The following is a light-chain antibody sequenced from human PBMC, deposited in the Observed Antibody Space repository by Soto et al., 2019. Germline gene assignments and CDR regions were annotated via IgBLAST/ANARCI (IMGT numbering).Light chain of an antibody. CDR2: KAS. CDR1: ESISSW. J-gene: IGKJ2*01. V-gene: IGKV1-5*03. Sequence: DIQMTQSPSTLSASVGDRVIITCRASESISSWLAWYQQKPGKAPKLLIYKASTLESGVPSRFSGSGSGTDFTLTISSLQPDDFAIYYCQQYNDWYTFGQGTKVDIK. CDR3: QQYNDWYT.